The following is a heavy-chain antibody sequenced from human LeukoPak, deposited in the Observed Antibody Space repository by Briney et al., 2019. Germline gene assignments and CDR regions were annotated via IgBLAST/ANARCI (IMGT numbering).Heavy chain of an antibody. D-gene: IGHD2-2*01. CDR2: IYYSGST. Sequence: PSETLSLTCTVSGGSISSYYWSWIRQPPGKGLEWIGYIYYSGSTNYNPSLKSRVTISVDTSKNQFSLKLSSVTAADTAVYYCARVAHCSSTRCQGYNWFDPWGQGTLVTVSS. J-gene: IGHJ5*02. CDR1: GGSISSYY. CDR3: ARVAHCSSTRCQGYNWFDP. V-gene: IGHV4-59*01.